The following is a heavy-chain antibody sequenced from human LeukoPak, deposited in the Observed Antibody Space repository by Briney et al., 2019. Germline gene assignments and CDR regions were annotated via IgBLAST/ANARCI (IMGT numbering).Heavy chain of an antibody. V-gene: IGHV4-30-4*07. CDR1: GGSINSGDYS. CDR2: VYYSGST. CDR3: ARVHRRGCSGGSCYSGPFYYYYYMDV. J-gene: IGHJ6*03. D-gene: IGHD2-15*01. Sequence: SETLSLTCAVSGGSINSGDYSWSWIRQPSGKGLEWIGYVYYSGSTYYNPSLKRRLTISVDTSKNQFSLKLSSVTAADTAVYYCARVHRRGCSGGSCYSGPFYYYYYMDVWGKGTTVTVSS.